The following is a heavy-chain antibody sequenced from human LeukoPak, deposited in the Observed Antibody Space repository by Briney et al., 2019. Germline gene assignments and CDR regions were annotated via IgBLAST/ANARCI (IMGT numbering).Heavy chain of an antibody. Sequence: GASVKVSCKASGYTFTSYYMHWVRQAPGQGLEWMGIINPSGGSTSYAQKLQGRVTMTTDTSTSTAYMELRSLRSDDTAVYYCARDQETRGDTAMVKFDPWGQGTLVTVSS. V-gene: IGHV1-46*01. CDR3: ARDQETRGDTAMVKFDP. CDR1: GYTFTSYY. D-gene: IGHD5-18*01. CDR2: INPSGGST. J-gene: IGHJ5*02.